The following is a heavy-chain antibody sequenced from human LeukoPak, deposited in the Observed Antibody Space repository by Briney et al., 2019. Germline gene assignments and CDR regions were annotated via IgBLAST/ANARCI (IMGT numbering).Heavy chain of an antibody. CDR2: IYYSGST. D-gene: IGHD1-14*01. CDR3: ARDITGSFDY. Sequence: SETLSLTCTVSGESISSSSYYWGWIRQPPGKGLEWIGSIYYSGSTYYNPSLKSRVTISVDTSKNQFSLKLSSVTAADTAVYYCARDITGSFDYWGQGNLVTVSS. J-gene: IGHJ4*02. V-gene: IGHV4-39*07. CDR1: GESISSSSYY.